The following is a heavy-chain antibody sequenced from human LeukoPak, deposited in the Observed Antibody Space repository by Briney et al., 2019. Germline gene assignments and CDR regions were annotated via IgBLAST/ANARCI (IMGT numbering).Heavy chain of an antibody. Sequence: GGSLRLSCAASGFTFSSYGMSWVRQAPGKGLEWVSGISPNGVITYYADSVKGRFTISRDNSKNTLYLQMNSLRAEDTAVYYCAKAGHTRYSGYDGYWGQGTLVTVSS. CDR3: AKAGHTRYSGYDGY. CDR2: ISPNGVIT. CDR1: GFTFSSYG. V-gene: IGHV3-23*01. J-gene: IGHJ4*02. D-gene: IGHD5-12*01.